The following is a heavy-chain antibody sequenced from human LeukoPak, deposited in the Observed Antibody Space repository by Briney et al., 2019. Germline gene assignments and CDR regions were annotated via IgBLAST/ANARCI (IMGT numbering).Heavy chain of an antibody. V-gene: IGHV3-15*01. D-gene: IGHD4-17*01. CDR2: IKSKTDGGTT. CDR1: GFTFSNAW. Sequence: GGSLRLSCAASGFTFSNAWMSWVRQAPGKGGEWVGRIKSKTDGGTTDYAAPVKGRFTISRDDSKNTLYLQMNSLKPEDTAVYYCTTDFLTHPQAYGDYAVFDYWGQGTLVTVSS. CDR3: TTDFLTHPQAYGDYAVFDY. J-gene: IGHJ4*02.